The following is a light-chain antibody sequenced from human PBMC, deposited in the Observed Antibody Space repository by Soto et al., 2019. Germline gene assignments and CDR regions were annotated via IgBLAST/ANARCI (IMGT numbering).Light chain of an antibody. CDR1: QSVSSNS. CDR2: GAS. Sequence: EVVLTQSPGTLSLSPGERATLSCRASQSVSSNSLAWYQQRPGQAPRLLIYGASSRATGIPDRFSGSGSGTDFTDFTLTITRLEPEDFGIYYCQQYGSSPLTFGGGTKVEIK. CDR3: QQYGSSPLT. J-gene: IGKJ4*01. V-gene: IGKV3-20*01.